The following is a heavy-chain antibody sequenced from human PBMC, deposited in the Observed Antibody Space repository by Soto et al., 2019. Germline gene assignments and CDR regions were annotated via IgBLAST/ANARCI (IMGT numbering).Heavy chain of an antibody. V-gene: IGHV3-30-3*01. CDR2: ISYDGIDK. CDR1: GFTFSSYA. CDR3: AKDGYLDSFYFDY. Sequence: QVQLVESGGGVVQPGRSLRLSCAASGFTFSSYAMHWVRQAPGKGLEWVAVISYDGIDKHYADSVKGRFSISRDDSENTLYLQRNSLRAEDTAVYYCAKDGYLDSFYFDYWGQGTLVTVSS. D-gene: IGHD3-9*01. J-gene: IGHJ4*02.